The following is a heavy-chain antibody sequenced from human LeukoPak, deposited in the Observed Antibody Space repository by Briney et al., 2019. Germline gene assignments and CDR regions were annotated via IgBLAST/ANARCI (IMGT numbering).Heavy chain of an antibody. CDR1: GFTLDTYA. Sequence: GGSLGLSCAASGFTLDTYAMHWVRQAPGKGLEWVPGISWNSGSKGYANSVKGRFTISRDNAKNSLYLQMNSLRAEDTALYYCAKEAEVGWGMDVWGQGTTVTVSS. D-gene: IGHD1-14*01. J-gene: IGHJ6*02. CDR3: AKEAEVGWGMDV. V-gene: IGHV3-9*01. CDR2: ISWNSGSK.